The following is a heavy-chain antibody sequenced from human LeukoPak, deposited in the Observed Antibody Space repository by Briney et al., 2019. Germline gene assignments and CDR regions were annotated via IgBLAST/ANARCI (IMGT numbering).Heavy chain of an antibody. V-gene: IGHV3-15*07. D-gene: IGHD3-22*01. CDR3: TTNYYDTSGYHFFDY. CDR2: IKSKTDGGTT. Sequence: GGSLRLSCGASGFTFSNAWMNWVRQAPGKGLEWVGRIKSKTDGGTTDYATPVKGRFTLSRDDSKDTLYLQMSSLKTEDTAVYYCTTNYYDTSGYHFFDYWGQGTLVTVSS. CDR1: GFTFSNAW. J-gene: IGHJ4*02.